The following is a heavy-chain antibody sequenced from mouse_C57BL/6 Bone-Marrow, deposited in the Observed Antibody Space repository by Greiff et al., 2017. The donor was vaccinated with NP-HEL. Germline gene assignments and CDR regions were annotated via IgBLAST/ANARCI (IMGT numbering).Heavy chain of an antibody. CDR1: GYTFTSYW. CDR3: ESGGGERGY. Sequence: QVHLPHSGAELVKPGASVKMSCKASGYTFTSYWITWVKQRPGQGLEWIGDIYPGSGSTNYNEKFKSKATLTVDTSSSAAYMQLSSLTSEDSAVYCGESGGGERGYWGQGTTLTVSS. CDR2: IYPGSGST. J-gene: IGHJ2*01. V-gene: IGHV1-55*01.